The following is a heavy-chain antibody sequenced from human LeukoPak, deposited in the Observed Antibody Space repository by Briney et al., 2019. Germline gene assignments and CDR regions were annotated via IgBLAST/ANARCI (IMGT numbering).Heavy chain of an antibody. Sequence: SETLSLTCTVSGGSISSYYWSWIRQPPGKGREWIGYIYYSGSTNYNPSLKSRVTISVDTSKNQFSLKLSSVTAADTAVYYCARVYSSSPGDYFDYWGQGTLVTVSS. CDR1: GGSISSYY. CDR3: ARVYSSSPGDYFDY. D-gene: IGHD6-6*01. CDR2: IYYSGST. J-gene: IGHJ4*02. V-gene: IGHV4-59*01.